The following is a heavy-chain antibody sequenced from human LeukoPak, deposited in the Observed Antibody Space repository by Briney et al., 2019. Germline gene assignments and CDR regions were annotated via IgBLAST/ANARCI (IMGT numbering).Heavy chain of an antibody. CDR3: ARSCSSTTCYTHRSLDY. Sequence: GGSLRLSCAASGFTFTQYAMHWVRQAPGKGLEWLAIISYDGSTEYYADSVKGRFTISRDNSKNTLYLQMNSLRAEDSAMFYCARSCSSTTCYTHRSLDYWGQGTLVTVSS. V-gene: IGHV3-30-3*01. J-gene: IGHJ4*02. CDR2: ISYDGSTE. D-gene: IGHD2-2*02. CDR1: GFTFTQYA.